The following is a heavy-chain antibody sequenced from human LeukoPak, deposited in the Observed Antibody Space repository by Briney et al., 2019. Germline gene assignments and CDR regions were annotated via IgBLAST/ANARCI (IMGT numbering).Heavy chain of an antibody. Sequence: GGSLRLSCAASGFTFSSNWMHWVRQAPGKGLVWVSRINEDGSTTNYADSVKGRFTISRDNAKNSLYLQMNSLRAEDTAVYYCARESYYDFWSGYEFDYWGQGTLVTVSS. V-gene: IGHV3-74*01. CDR2: INEDGSTT. CDR1: GFTFSSNW. D-gene: IGHD3-3*01. CDR3: ARESYYDFWSGYEFDY. J-gene: IGHJ4*02.